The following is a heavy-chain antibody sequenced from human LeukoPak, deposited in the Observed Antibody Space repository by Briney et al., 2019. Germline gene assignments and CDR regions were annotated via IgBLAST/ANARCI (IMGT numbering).Heavy chain of an antibody. CDR3: ARSAVIVATNPYYYYGMDV. CDR1: GGSFSGYY. Sequence: SETLSLTCAVYGGSFSGYYWSWIRQPPGKGLEWIGEINHSGSTNYNPSLKSRVTISVDTSKNQFSLKLSSVTAADTAVYYCARSAVIVATNPYYYYGMDVWGQGTMVTVSS. V-gene: IGHV4-34*01. CDR2: INHSGST. D-gene: IGHD5-12*01. J-gene: IGHJ6*02.